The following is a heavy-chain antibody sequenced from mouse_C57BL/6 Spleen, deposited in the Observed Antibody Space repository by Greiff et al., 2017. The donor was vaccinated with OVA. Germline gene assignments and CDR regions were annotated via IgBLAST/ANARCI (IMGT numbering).Heavy chain of an antibody. J-gene: IGHJ4*01. Sequence: QVQLKESGAELVKPGASVKLSCKASGYTFTSYWMHWVKQRPGQGLEWIGMIHPNSGSTNYHEKFKSKATLTVDKSSSTAYMQISSLTSEDSAVYYCARRDYGLYAMDYWGQGTSVTVSS. CDR3: ARRDYGLYAMDY. CDR2: IHPNSGST. V-gene: IGHV1-64*01. CDR1: GYTFTSYW. D-gene: IGHD1-2*01.